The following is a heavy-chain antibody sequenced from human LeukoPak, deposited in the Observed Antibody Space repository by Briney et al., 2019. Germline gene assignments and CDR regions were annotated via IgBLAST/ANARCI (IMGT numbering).Heavy chain of an antibody. CDR2: IDNNGVNT. CDR3: VKQDRGSQPAGYYFDD. V-gene: IGHV3-64D*09. CDR1: GFTFNSYA. J-gene: IGHJ4*02. Sequence: GGSLRLSCSAAGFTFNSYAVHWVRQAPGKGLEYVSSIDNNGVNTYYADSVKGRFTISRDDSKNILYLQMSSLRAEDPAVYYCVKQDRGSQPAGYYFDDWGQGTLVTVSS. D-gene: IGHD1-14*01.